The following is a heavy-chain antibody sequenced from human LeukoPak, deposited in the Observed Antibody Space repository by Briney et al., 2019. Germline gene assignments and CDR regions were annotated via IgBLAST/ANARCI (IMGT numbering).Heavy chain of an antibody. CDR2: IYYSGST. V-gene: IGHV4-59*01. CDR1: GGSISSYY. D-gene: IGHD2-2*01. J-gene: IGHJ4*02. Sequence: PSETLSLTCTVPGGSISSYYWSWIRQPPGKGLEWIGYIYYSGSTNYNPSLKSRVTISVDTSKNQFSLNLSSVTAADTAVYYCAGSSTSWGDYWGQGTLVTVSS. CDR3: AGSSTSWGDY.